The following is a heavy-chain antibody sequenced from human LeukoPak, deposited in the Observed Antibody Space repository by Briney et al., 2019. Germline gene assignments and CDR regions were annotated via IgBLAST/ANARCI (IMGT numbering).Heavy chain of an antibody. V-gene: IGHV4-59*08. D-gene: IGHD6-19*01. Sequence: SETLSLTCTVSGGSISSYYWSWLRQPPGKGLEWVGYIYYSGSTNYNPSLKSRVTISVDTSKNQFSLKLSSVTAADTAVYYCARLSYSDLYSSGWHFDYWSQGTLVTVSS. CDR3: ARLSYSDLYSSGWHFDY. J-gene: IGHJ4*02. CDR2: IYYSGST. CDR1: GGSISSYY.